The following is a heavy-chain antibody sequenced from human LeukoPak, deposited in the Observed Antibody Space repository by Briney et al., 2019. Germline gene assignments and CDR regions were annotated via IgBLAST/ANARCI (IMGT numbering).Heavy chain of an antibody. J-gene: IGHJ3*02. CDR2: IRYDGSNK. CDR1: GFTFSSYG. D-gene: IGHD2-15*01. V-gene: IGHV3-30*02. Sequence: PGGSLRLSCAASGFTFSSYGMHWVRQAPGKGLEWVAFIRYDGSNKFYADSVKGRSTISRDNSKSTLYLEMNSLRAEDTAVYYCAKDRSFGRSDGFDIWGQGTMVTVSS. CDR3: AKDRSFGRSDGFDI.